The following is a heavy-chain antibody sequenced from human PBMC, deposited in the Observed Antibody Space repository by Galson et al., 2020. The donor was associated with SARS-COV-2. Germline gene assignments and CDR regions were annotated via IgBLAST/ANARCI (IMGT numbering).Heavy chain of an antibody. CDR3: ARDLLSCSGGSCYYYYGMDV. Sequence: SETLSLTCTVSGGSISSYYWSWIRQPPGKGLEWIGYIYYSGSTNYNPSLKSRVTISVDTSKNQFSLKLSSVTAADTAVYYCARDLLSCSGGSCYYYYGMDVWGQGTTVTVSS. CDR1: GGSISSYY. D-gene: IGHD2-15*01. CDR2: IYYSGST. J-gene: IGHJ6*02. V-gene: IGHV4-59*13.